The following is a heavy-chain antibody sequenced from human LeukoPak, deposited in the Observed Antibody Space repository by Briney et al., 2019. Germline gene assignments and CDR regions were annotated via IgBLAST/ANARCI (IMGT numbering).Heavy chain of an antibody. CDR1: GFTFGSYG. CDR2: ISGGGITT. V-gene: IGHV3-23*01. J-gene: IGHJ4*02. D-gene: IGHD3-16*02. Sequence: GGSLRLSCAASGFTFGSYGMSWVRQAPGKGLEWVSTISGGGITTYYADSVKGRFIISRDNSKNSLYLQMNSLSAEDTAVYYCAKLELSDWGQGTLVTVSS. CDR3: AKLELSD.